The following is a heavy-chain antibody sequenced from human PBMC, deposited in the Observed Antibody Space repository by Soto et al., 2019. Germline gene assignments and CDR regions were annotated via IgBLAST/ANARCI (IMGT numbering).Heavy chain of an antibody. V-gene: IGHV1-69*01. CDR2: IIPIFGTA. CDR1: GGTFSSYA. D-gene: IGHD2-21*02. J-gene: IGHJ4*02. CDR3: AREWKSPYCGGDCYLYY. Sequence: QVQLVQSGAEVKKPGSSVKVSCKASGGTFSSYAISWVRQAPGQGLEWMGGIIPIFGTANYAQKFQGRVTITADESTSTAYMELSSLRSEDTAGYYCAREWKSPYCGGDCYLYYWGQGTLVTVSS.